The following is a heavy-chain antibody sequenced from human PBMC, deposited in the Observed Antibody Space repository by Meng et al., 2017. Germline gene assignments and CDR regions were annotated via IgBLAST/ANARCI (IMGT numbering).Heavy chain of an antibody. D-gene: IGHD6-19*01. Sequence: GESLKISCAASGFSVSSHYMSWGHQAAGKGLEWVSVIYSGGSTYYADSVKGRFTISRDNSKNTLYLQMNSLRAEDTAVYYCARGGSSGWYNYWGQGTLVTVSS. CDR3: ARGGSSGWYNY. CDR2: IYSGGST. J-gene: IGHJ4*02. V-gene: IGHV3-53*01. CDR1: GFSVSSHY.